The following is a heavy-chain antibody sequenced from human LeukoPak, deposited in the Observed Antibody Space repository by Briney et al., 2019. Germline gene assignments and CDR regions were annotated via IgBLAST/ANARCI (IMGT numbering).Heavy chain of an antibody. CDR3: AREEGYSYGYGDAFDI. V-gene: IGHV4-59*01. Sequence: PSETLSLTCTVSGGSISSYYWSWIRQPPGKGLEWIGYIYYSGSTNYNPSLKSRVTLSVDTSKNQFSLKLSSVTAADTAVYYCAREEGYSYGYGDAFDIWGQGTMVTVSS. D-gene: IGHD5-18*01. CDR2: IYYSGST. J-gene: IGHJ3*02. CDR1: GGSISSYY.